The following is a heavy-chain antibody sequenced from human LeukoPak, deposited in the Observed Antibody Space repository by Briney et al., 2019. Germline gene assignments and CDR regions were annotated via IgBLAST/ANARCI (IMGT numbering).Heavy chain of an antibody. V-gene: IGHV4-61*01. CDR1: GASVSSASY. Sequence: SETLSLTCTVSGASVSSASYWTWIRQPPGKGVEWIAHIYDGVNTNYNPSLKSRVTISVDTSKNQFSLRLNSVTAADTAVYYCARSRAFNSGAFDPWGQGSLVTVSS. J-gene: IGHJ5*02. D-gene: IGHD1-26*01. CDR2: IYDGVNT. CDR3: ARSRAFNSGAFDP.